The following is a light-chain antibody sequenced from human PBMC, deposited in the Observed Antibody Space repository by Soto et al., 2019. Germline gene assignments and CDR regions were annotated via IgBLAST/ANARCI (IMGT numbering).Light chain of an antibody. V-gene: IGKV1-16*02. Sequence: DIQMTQSPSSLSASVGDRVTITCRASQDISNYLAWFQQKPGKAPKSLIYAASNLESGVPSKFSGSASGTDFTLTISSLQPEDFATYYCQQYDSYPITFGQGTRLEIK. J-gene: IGKJ5*01. CDR3: QQYDSYPIT. CDR1: QDISNY. CDR2: AAS.